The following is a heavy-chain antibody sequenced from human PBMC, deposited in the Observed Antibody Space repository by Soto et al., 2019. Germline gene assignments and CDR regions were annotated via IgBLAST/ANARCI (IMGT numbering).Heavy chain of an antibody. Sequence: PGGSLRLSCAAAGFTFSDYYMSWIRQAPGKGLEWVSYTDSSGSTIHYADSGKGRFTISRDNAKNSLCLQMNSLRAEDTAVYYCASSALRSYFDTSGSHFDYWGQGTLVTVCS. CDR2: TDSSGSTI. V-gene: IGHV3-11*01. J-gene: IGHJ4*02. D-gene: IGHD3-22*01. CDR1: GFTFSDYY. CDR3: ASSALRSYFDTSGSHFDY.